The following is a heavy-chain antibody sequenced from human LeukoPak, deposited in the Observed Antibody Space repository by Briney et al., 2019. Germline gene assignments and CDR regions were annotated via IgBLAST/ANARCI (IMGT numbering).Heavy chain of an antibody. V-gene: IGHV1-46*01. D-gene: IGHD5-18*01. Sequence: GASVKVSCKASGYTFTSYYMHWVRQAPGQGLEWMGIINPSGGSTSYAQKFQGRVTMTRDTSTSTVYMELNSLRSEDTAVYYCAREFVDTAMDYYFDYWGQGTLVTVSS. CDR1: GYTFTSYY. CDR2: INPSGGST. CDR3: AREFVDTAMDYYFDY. J-gene: IGHJ4*02.